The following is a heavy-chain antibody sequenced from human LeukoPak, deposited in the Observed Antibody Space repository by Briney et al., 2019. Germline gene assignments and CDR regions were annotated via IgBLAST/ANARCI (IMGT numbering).Heavy chain of an antibody. CDR1: GGTFSSYA. Sequence: SVKVSCKASGGTFSSYAISWVRQAPGQGLEWMGGIIPIFGTANYAQKFQGRVTITTDESTSTAYMELSSLRSEDTAVYYCARGGPVGATKDDAFDIWGQGTMVTVSS. V-gene: IGHV1-69*05. J-gene: IGHJ3*02. D-gene: IGHD1-26*01. CDR2: IIPIFGTA. CDR3: ARGGPVGATKDDAFDI.